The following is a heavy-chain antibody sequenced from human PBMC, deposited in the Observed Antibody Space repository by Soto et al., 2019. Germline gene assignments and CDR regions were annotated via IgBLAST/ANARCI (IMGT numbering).Heavy chain of an antibody. V-gene: IGHV4-31*03. CDR2: IYYSGST. J-gene: IGHJ4*02. CDR3: ARDNDYGDYYLDY. CDR1: GGSISSGGYY. D-gene: IGHD4-17*01. Sequence: PSETLSLTCTVSGGSISSGGYYWSWIRQHPGKGLEWIGYIYYSGSTYYNPSLKSRVTISVDTSKNQFSLKLSSVTAADTAVYYCARDNDYGDYYLDYWGQGTLVTVSS.